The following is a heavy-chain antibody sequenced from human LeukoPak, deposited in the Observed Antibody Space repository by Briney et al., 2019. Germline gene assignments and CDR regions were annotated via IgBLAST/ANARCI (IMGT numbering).Heavy chain of an antibody. CDR3: AREWKKTGAFDY. J-gene: IGHJ4*02. CDR2: INTDGTST. D-gene: IGHD1-1*01. Sequence: GGSLRLSCGASGFTFSTYWMHWARQVPGKGLVWVSRINTDGTSTTYADSVKGRFTISRDNAKNTLYLQMSSLRAEDTAVYYCAREWKKTGAFDYWGQGTLVTVSS. CDR1: GFTFSTYW. V-gene: IGHV3-74*01.